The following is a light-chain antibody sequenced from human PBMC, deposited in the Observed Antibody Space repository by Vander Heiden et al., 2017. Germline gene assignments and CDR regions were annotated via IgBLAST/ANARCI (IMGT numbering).Light chain of an antibody. V-gene: IGKV3-11*01. J-gene: IGKJ2*01. CDR3: QQRSNWHT. CDR2: DAS. Sequence: ESVLTHSPPTLSLSPGETPTLSCTASQSVSSYLAWYQQKPGQAPRLIIYDASNRATGIPARFSGSGCGKDFTLTSSSLEAEDFAVYYWQQRSNWHTFGQGTKVEIK. CDR1: QSVSSY.